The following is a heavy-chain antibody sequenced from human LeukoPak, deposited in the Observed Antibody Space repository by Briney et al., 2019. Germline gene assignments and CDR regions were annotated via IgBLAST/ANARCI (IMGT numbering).Heavy chain of an antibody. CDR1: GFTFSSYG. D-gene: IGHD2-2*01. Sequence: GGSLRLSCAASGFTFSSYGMHWVRQAPGKGLEWVAFIRYDGSNKYYADSVKGRFTISRDNSKNTLYLQMNSLRAEDTAVYYCXKETKGYCSSTSCYRLSGFDPXGQGXXVTV. J-gene: IGHJ5*02. V-gene: IGHV3-30*02. CDR2: IRYDGSNK. CDR3: XKETKGYCSSTSCYRLSGFDP.